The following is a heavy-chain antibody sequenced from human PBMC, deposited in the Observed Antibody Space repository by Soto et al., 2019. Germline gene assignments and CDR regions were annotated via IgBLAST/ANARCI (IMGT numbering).Heavy chain of an antibody. Sequence: SETLSLTCTVSGGSISSYYWSWIRQPPGKGLEWIGYIYYSGSTNYNPSLKSRVTISVDTSKNQFSLKLSSVTAADTAVYYCARNGRGYCSSTSCYWIRYYYYMDVWGKGTTVTVSS. D-gene: IGHD2-2*01. CDR3: ARNGRGYCSSTSCYWIRYYYYMDV. CDR2: IYYSGST. V-gene: IGHV4-59*01. J-gene: IGHJ6*03. CDR1: GGSISSYY.